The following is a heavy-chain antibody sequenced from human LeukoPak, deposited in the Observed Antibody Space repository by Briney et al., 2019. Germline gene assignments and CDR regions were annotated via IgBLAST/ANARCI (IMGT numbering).Heavy chain of an antibody. CDR2: MNPNSGNT. J-gene: IGHJ4*02. D-gene: IGHD3-10*01. Sequence: ASVKVSCEASGYTFTSYDINWVRQATGQGLEWMGWMNPNSGNTGYAQKFQGRVTMTRNTSISTAYMELSSLRSEDTAVYYCARVSVRDYYGSGSYGYWGQGTLVTVSS. CDR3: ARVSVRDYYGSGSYGY. V-gene: IGHV1-8*01. CDR1: GYTFTSYD.